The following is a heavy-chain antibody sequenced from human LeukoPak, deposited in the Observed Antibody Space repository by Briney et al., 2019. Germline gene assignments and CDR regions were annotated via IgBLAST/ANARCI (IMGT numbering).Heavy chain of an antibody. Sequence: GGSLRLSCAASGFTFSSYWMSWVRQAPGKGLEWVANIKQDGSEKYYVDSVKGRFTISRDNAKNSLYLQMTSLRAEDTAVYYCARDTLLYAFDIWGQGTMVTVSS. V-gene: IGHV3-7*01. CDR1: GFTFSSYW. CDR2: IKQDGSEK. J-gene: IGHJ3*02. CDR3: ARDTLLYAFDI.